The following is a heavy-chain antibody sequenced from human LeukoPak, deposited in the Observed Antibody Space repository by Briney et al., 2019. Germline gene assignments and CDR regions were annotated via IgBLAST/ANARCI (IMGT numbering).Heavy chain of an antibody. Sequence: SETLSLTCAVSGGSISSGGYSWSWIRQPPGKGLEWIGYIYYSGSTYYNPSLKSRVTISVDTSKNQFSLKLSSVTAADTAVYYCASSDSSGYGLDYWGQGTLVTVSS. V-gene: IGHV4-30-4*07. D-gene: IGHD3-22*01. CDR2: IYYSGST. J-gene: IGHJ4*02. CDR1: GGSISSGGYS. CDR3: ASSDSSGYGLDY.